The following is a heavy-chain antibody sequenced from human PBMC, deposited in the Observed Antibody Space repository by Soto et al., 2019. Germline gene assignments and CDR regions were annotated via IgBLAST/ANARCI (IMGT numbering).Heavy chain of an antibody. V-gene: IGHV1-8*01. Sequence: QVQLVQSGAEVKKPGASVKVSRKASGYTFSNYDINWVRQATGQGLEWMGWMSPNSGRTGYAQKFQGRVTMTRNTSSSTAYMELSSLRSEDTAVYYCARGKRYTNDYWGQGTLVTVSS. CDR1: GYTFSNYD. J-gene: IGHJ4*02. CDR3: ARGKRYTNDY. CDR2: MSPNSGRT. D-gene: IGHD2-2*02.